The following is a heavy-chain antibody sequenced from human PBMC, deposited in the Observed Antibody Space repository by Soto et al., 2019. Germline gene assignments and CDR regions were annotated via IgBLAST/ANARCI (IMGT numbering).Heavy chain of an antibody. CDR2: ISGSGDYT. V-gene: IGHV3-23*01. J-gene: IGHJ4*02. D-gene: IGHD4-17*01. CDR1: GFTFDNYA. CDR3: ASPLTTGRDFDS. Sequence: PGGSLRLSCATSGFTFDNYAVSWVRQAPGKGLEWVSFISGSGDYTYDADSVRGRFTISRDNSQSTLYLQMNGLRAEDTAMYFCASPLTTGRDFDSWGQGTLVT.